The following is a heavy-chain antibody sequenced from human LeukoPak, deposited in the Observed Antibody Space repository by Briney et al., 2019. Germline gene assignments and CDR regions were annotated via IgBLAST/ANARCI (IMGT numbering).Heavy chain of an antibody. V-gene: IGHV3-11*04. CDR3: ASAYTSSWENWFDP. CDR2: ISSSGSSI. J-gene: IGHJ5*02. Sequence: GGSLRLSCSASGFTFSDYYMSWIRQAPGKGLEWVSYISSSGSSIYYADSVKGRFTISRDNAKNSLYLQMNSLRAEDTAVYYCASAYTSSWENWFDPWGQGTLVTVSS. CDR1: GFTFSDYY. D-gene: IGHD6-6*01.